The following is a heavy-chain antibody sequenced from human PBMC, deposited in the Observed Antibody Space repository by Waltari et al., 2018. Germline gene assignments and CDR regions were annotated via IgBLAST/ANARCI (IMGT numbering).Heavy chain of an antibody. CDR3: AKETWRRAVVTSLST. CDR2: INDNGEVT. D-gene: IGHD2-21*01. J-gene: IGHJ1*01. Sequence: LESGGEVVQPVESLRLPFDASRYGFYLYALAWVPLAPGKGPEWVVTINDNGEVTYYADSVKGQFIISRDNSRNIVFLQMKNLRVDDTAVYYCAKETWRRAVVTSLSTWGRGTQVTVSS. V-gene: IGHV3-23*01. CDR1: RYGFYLYA.